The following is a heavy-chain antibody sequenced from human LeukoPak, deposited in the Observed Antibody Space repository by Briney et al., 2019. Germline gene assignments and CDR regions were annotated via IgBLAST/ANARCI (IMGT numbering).Heavy chain of an antibody. CDR2: INPNSGGT. CDR3: ARDTAMVKAGGLSDY. D-gene: IGHD5-18*01. V-gene: IGHV1-2*02. J-gene: IGHJ4*02. CDR1: GYTFTSYD. Sequence: ASVKVSCKASGYTFTSYDINWVRQATGQGLEWMGWINPNSGGTNYAQKFQGRVTMTRDTSISTAYMELSRLRSDDTAVYYCARDTAMVKAGGLSDYWGQGTLVTVSS.